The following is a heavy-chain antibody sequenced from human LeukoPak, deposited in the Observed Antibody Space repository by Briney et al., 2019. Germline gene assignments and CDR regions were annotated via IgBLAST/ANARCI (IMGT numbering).Heavy chain of an antibody. CDR3: ARSGSDYYDSSGYYDY. Sequence: SETLSLTCTVSVGSISSYYWSWIRQPAGKGLEVIGRIYTSGSTNYNPSLKSRVTMSVDTSKNQFSLKLSSVTAADTAVYYCARSGSDYYDSSGYYDYWGQGTLVTVSS. V-gene: IGHV4-4*07. CDR2: IYTSGST. CDR1: VGSISSYY. J-gene: IGHJ4*02. D-gene: IGHD3-22*01.